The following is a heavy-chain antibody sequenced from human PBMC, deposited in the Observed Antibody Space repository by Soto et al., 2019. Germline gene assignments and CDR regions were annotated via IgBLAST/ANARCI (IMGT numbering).Heavy chain of an antibody. D-gene: IGHD6-19*01. V-gene: IGHV1-3*01. CDR1: GYTFSTYA. J-gene: IGHJ4*02. CDR3: TTASDRIAVAGTIY. CDR2: INAGNGNT. Sequence: ASVKVSCKASGYTFSTYAMNWLRQAPGQRLEWMGWINAGNGNTKYSQKFQGRVTITRDTSATTAYMELNSLKTEDTAVYYCTTASDRIAVAGTIYWGQGTLVTVSS.